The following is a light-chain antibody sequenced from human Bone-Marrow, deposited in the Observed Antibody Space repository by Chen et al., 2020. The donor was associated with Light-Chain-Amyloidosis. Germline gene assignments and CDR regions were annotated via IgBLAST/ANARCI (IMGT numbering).Light chain of an antibody. J-gene: IGLJ3*02. CDR3: QVWDRSSDRPV. Sequence: SYVLTQPSSVSVAPGQTATIACGGNKIGTTSVHWYQQTPGQAPLLVVYDDSDRPYGIPGRLSGSNSGNTATLTISRVEAGDEADYYCQVWDRSSDRPVFGGGTKLTVL. CDR1: KIGTTS. CDR2: DDS. V-gene: IGLV3-21*02.